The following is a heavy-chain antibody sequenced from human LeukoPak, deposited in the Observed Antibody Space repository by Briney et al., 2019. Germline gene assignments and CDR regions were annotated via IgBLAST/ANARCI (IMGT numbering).Heavy chain of an antibody. CDR3: ARRDDSSGYHKIFDY. D-gene: IGHD3-22*01. CDR2: IYYSGST. V-gene: IGHV4-59*08. CDR1: GGSISSYY. Sequence: SETLSLTCTVSGGSISSYYWSWIRQPPGKGLEWIGYIYYSGSTNYNPSLKSRVTISVDTSKNQFSLKLRSVTAADTAVYFCARRDDSSGYHKIFDYWGPGTLVTVSS. J-gene: IGHJ4*02.